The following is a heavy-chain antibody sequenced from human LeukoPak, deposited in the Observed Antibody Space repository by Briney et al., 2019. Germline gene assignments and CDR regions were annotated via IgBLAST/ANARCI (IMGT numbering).Heavy chain of an antibody. V-gene: IGHV5-51*01. CDR3: ARHSDVIGAI. Sequence: GESLRISCKASGYTFTHQWIGWVRQMSGSGLEWMGIIYPRDSDTIYSPSFQGHVTISADTSINTAYLEWSSLEASDTAIYNCARHSDVIGAIWGQGTLVTVSS. J-gene: IGHJ4*02. CDR2: IYPRDSDT. D-gene: IGHD3-10*01. CDR1: GYTFTHQW.